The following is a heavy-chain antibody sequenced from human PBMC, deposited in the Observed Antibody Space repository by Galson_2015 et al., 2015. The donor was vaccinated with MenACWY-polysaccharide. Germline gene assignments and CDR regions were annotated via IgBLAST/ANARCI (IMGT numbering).Heavy chain of an antibody. V-gene: IGHV3-21*01. Sequence: SLRLSCAASGFTFSSYRMNWVRQAPGKGLEWVSSISSSSSYIYYADSVKGRFTISRDNAKNSLYLQMNSLRAEDTAVYYCARGQLLLWFGELPSYFDYWGQGTLVTVSS. CDR3: ARGQLLLWFGELPSYFDY. D-gene: IGHD3-10*01. CDR2: ISSSSSYI. J-gene: IGHJ4*02. CDR1: GFTFSSYR.